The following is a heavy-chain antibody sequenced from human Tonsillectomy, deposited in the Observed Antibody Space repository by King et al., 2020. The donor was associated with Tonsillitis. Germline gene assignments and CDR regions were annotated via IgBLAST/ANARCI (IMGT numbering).Heavy chain of an antibody. CDR2: INPNSGGT. D-gene: IGHD2-2*01. CDR1: GDTISGYY. V-gene: IGHV1-2*02. CDR3: ARGETPAAKSWFDP. J-gene: IGHJ5*02. Sequence: QLVQSGAEVKKPGALVKVSCKASGDTISGYYLHWVRQAPGQGLEWMGWINPNSGGTNYAQKFQGRVTMTWDTSISTAYMELSRLRSDDTAVYFCARGETPAAKSWFDPWGQGALVTVSS.